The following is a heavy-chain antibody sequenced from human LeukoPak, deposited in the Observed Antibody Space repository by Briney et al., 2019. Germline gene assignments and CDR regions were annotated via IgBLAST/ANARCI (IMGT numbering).Heavy chain of an antibody. V-gene: IGHV4-59*12. J-gene: IGHJ4*02. D-gene: IGHD2/OR15-2a*01. CDR3: ARTIVPRTYFDY. CDR1: GASIDSYY. Sequence: SETLSLTCTISGASIDSYYWSWIRQPPGKGLEWIGYIYYSGTTYYSPSLKSRISISIDTSKNQFSLNLSSVTAADTAVYYCARTIVPRTYFDYWGQGTLVTVSS. CDR2: IYYSGTT.